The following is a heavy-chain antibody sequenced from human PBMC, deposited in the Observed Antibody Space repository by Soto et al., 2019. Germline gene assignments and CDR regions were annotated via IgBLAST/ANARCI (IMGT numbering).Heavy chain of an antibody. Sequence: PGGSLRLSCAASGFTFSNYWMHWVRQAPGKGLVWISRINDQGGSPTYADSVKGRFTISRDNVKNTLYLQMSSLRAEDTAVYYCAKDTYYYDRSGYYTYDDWGQGTQVTVSS. V-gene: IGHV3-74*01. CDR3: AKDTYYYDRSGYYTYDD. D-gene: IGHD3-22*01. CDR2: INDQGGSP. J-gene: IGHJ4*02. CDR1: GFTFSNYW.